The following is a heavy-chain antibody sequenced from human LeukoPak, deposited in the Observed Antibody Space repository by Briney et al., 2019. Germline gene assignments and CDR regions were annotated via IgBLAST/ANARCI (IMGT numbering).Heavy chain of an antibody. CDR2: FDPEDGET. Sequence: GASVKVSCKVSGYIFTELSMHWVRQAPGKGLEWMGGFDPEDGETIYAQKFQGRVTMTEDTSTDTAYMELSSLRSEDTAVYYCATDSGGCIFGVVIGYGCNYYYGMDVWGQGTTVTVSS. J-gene: IGHJ6*02. V-gene: IGHV1-24*01. CDR1: GYIFTELS. CDR3: ATDSGGCIFGVVIGYGCNYYYGMDV. D-gene: IGHD3-3*02.